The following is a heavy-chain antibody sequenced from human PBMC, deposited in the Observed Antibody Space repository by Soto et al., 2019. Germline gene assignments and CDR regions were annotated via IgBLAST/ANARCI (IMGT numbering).Heavy chain of an antibody. CDR3: AKSFIRRGDPDDAFDI. D-gene: IGHD3-10*01. J-gene: IGHJ3*02. Sequence: ASVKVSCKASGYTFTSYGISWVRQAPGQGLEWMGWISAYNGNTNYAQKLQGRVTMTTDTSTSTAYMELRSLRSDDTAVYYCAKSFIRRGDPDDAFDIWGQGTMVTVSS. V-gene: IGHV1-18*01. CDR1: GYTFTSYG. CDR2: ISAYNGNT.